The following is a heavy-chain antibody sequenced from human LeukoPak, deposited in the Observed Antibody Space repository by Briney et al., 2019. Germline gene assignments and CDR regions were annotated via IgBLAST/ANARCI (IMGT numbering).Heavy chain of an antibody. D-gene: IGHD6-19*01. CDR3: ARGVTPPGWYGAFDI. Sequence: ASVKVSCKASGYTFTNYYMHWVRQAPGQGLEWMGIINPSGGSTSYAQKFQGRVTMTRDTSTSTVYMELSSLRSEDTAVYYCARGVTPPGWYGAFDIWGQGTMVTVSS. CDR1: GYTFTNYY. CDR2: INPSGGST. V-gene: IGHV1-46*01. J-gene: IGHJ3*02.